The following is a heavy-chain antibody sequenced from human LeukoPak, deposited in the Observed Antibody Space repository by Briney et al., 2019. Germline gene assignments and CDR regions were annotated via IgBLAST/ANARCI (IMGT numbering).Heavy chain of an antibody. Sequence: SETLSLTCTVSGYSISSGYYWGWIRQPPGKGLEWTGSIYHSGSTYYNPSLKSRVTISVDTSKNQFSLKLSSVTAADTAVYYCARDPFITMVRGVIIDYWGQGTLVTVSS. J-gene: IGHJ4*02. V-gene: IGHV4-38-2*02. D-gene: IGHD3-10*01. CDR1: GYSISSGYY. CDR3: ARDPFITMVRGVIIDY. CDR2: IYHSGST.